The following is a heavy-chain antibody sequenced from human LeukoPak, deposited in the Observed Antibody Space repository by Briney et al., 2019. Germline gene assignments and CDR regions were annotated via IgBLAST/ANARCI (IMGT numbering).Heavy chain of an antibody. CDR2: ISYDGSNK. J-gene: IGHJ5*02. D-gene: IGHD5-12*01. V-gene: IGHV3-30*03. Sequence: GGSLRLSCAATGFTFSSYGMHWVRQAPGKGLEWVAVISYDGSNKYYADSVKGRFTISRDNSKNTLYLQMNSLKTEDTAVYYCTSEPHSGYDPVGHWGQGTLVTVSS. CDR1: GFTFSSYG. CDR3: TSEPHSGYDPVGH.